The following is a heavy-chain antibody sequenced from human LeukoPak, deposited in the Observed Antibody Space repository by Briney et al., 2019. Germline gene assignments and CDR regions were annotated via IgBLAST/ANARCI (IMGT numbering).Heavy chain of an antibody. V-gene: IGHV6-1*01. CDR2: TYYRSKWYN. CDR1: GDSVSSNSAA. CDR3: ARVQVGYNWNGGYYYYYMDV. Sequence: SQTLSLTCAISGDSVSSNSAAWNWIRQSPSRGLEWLGRTYYRSKWYNDYAVSVKSRITINPDTSKNQFSLQLNSVTPEDTAVYYCARVQVGYNWNGGYYYYYMDVWGKGTTVTVSS. J-gene: IGHJ6*03. D-gene: IGHD1-1*01.